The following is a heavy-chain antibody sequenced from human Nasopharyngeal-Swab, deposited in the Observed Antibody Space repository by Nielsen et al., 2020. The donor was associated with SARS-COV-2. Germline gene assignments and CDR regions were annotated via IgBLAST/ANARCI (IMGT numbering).Heavy chain of an antibody. Sequence: GGSLRLSCAASGFTFSSYDMHWVRQATGKGLEWVSAIGTAGDTYYPGSVKGRFTISRENAKNSLYLQMNSLRAGDTAVYYCARDTLLWFGELSGYYYGMDVWGQGTTVTVSS. CDR3: ARDTLLWFGELSGYYYGMDV. V-gene: IGHV3-13*01. D-gene: IGHD3-10*01. CDR2: IGTAGDT. J-gene: IGHJ6*02. CDR1: GFTFSSYD.